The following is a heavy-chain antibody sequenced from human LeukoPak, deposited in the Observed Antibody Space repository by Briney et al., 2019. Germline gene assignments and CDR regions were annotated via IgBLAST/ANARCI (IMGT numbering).Heavy chain of an antibody. CDR1: GFTFSSYW. J-gene: IGHJ6*02. CDR2: IKQDGSEK. D-gene: IGHD1-26*01. Sequence: GGSLRLSCAASGFTFSSYWMSWVRQAPGKGLEWVANIKQDGSEKYYVDSVKGRFTTSRDNAKNSLYLQMNSLRAEDTAVYYCARRSGSYYYYYGMDVWGQGTTVTVSS. V-gene: IGHV3-7*01. CDR3: ARRSGSYYYYYGMDV.